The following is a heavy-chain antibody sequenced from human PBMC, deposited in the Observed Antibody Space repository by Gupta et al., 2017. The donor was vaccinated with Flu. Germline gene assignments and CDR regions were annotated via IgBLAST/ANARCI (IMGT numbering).Heavy chain of an antibody. V-gene: IGHV3-33*01. CDR3: ARGNYSIRYFDL. Sequence: QVQLVESGGGVVQPGRSLRLSCAASGFTFSSYGMHWVRQAPGKGLEWVAVIWYDGSNKYYADSVKGRFTISRDNSKNTLYLKMNSLRAEDTAVYYCARGNYSIRYFDLWGRGTLVTVSS. CDR2: IWYDGSNK. D-gene: IGHD4-11*01. CDR1: GFTFSSYG. J-gene: IGHJ2*01.